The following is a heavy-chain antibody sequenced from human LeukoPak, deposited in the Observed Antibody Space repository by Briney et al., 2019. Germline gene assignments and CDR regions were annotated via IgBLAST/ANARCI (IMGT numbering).Heavy chain of an antibody. CDR1: GFTFSVYG. D-gene: IGHD1-26*01. CDR3: AKDGKSGSYGGGYFDY. V-gene: IGHV3-30*02. J-gene: IGHJ4*02. Sequence: GGSLRLSCAASGFTFSVYGMYWVRQAPGKGLEWVAFIRYDGSDKHYADSVRGRFTISRDNSKNTLYLQMNSLRAEDTAVYYCAKDGKSGSYGGGYFDYWGQGTLVTVSS. CDR2: IRYDGSDK.